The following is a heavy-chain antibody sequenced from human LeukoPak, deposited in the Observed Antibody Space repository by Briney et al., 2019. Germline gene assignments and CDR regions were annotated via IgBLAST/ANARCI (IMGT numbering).Heavy chain of an antibody. D-gene: IGHD5-18*01. Sequence: SQTLSLTCAVSGGSISSGGYSWSWIRQPPGKGLEWIGYIYHSGSTYYNPSLKSRVTISVDRSKNQFSLKLSSVTAADTAVYYCARGGIQLWSGPFDPWGQGTLVTVSS. CDR3: ARGGIQLWSGPFDP. CDR2: IYHSGST. J-gene: IGHJ5*02. V-gene: IGHV4-30-2*01. CDR1: GGSISSGGYS.